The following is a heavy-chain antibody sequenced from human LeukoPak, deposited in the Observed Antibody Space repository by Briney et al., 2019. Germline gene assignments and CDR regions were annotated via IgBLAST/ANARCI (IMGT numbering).Heavy chain of an antibody. CDR3: ARALSGYDSSGYWAGPARYYFDY. V-gene: IGHV3-20*04. J-gene: IGHJ4*02. CDR2: INWNGGST. CDR1: GCTFDDYG. D-gene: IGHD3-22*01. Sequence: PGGSLRLSCAASGCTFDDYGMSWVRQAPGKGLEWVSGINWNGGSTGYADSVKGRFTISSDNAKNSLYLQMNSLRAEDTALYYCARALSGYDSSGYWAGPARYYFDYWAREPWSPSPQ.